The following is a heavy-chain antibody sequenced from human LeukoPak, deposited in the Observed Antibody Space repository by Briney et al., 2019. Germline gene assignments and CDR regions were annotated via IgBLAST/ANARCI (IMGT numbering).Heavy chain of an antibody. V-gene: IGHV1-2*02. J-gene: IGHJ4*02. CDR1: GYTFTGYY. Sequence: ASVKVSCKASGYTFTGYYMHWVRQAPGQGLEWMGWINPNSGGTNYAQKFQGRVTMTRDTSISTAYMELSRLRSDDTAVYYCARVIQLWFGEDYWGQGTLVTVSP. CDR3: ARVIQLWFGEDY. CDR2: INPNSGGT. D-gene: IGHD5-18*01.